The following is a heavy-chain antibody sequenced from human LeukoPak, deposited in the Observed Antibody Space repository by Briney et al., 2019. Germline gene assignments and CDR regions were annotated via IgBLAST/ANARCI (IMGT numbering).Heavy chain of an antibody. CDR1: GFTFSSYA. J-gene: IGHJ4*02. D-gene: IGHD6-19*01. CDR2: ISGSGGST. V-gene: IGHV3-23*01. CDR3: AKLLGYSSGWRFDY. Sequence: PGGSLRLSCAASGFTFSSYAMHWVRQAPGKGLEWVSAISGSGGSTYYADSVKGRFTISRDNSKNTLYLQMNSLRAEDTAVYYCAKLLGYSSGWRFDYWGQGTLVTVSS.